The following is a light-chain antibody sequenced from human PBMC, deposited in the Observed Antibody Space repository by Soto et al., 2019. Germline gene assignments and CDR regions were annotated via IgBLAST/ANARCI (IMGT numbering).Light chain of an antibody. Sequence: DIQMTQSPSTLSASVGDRVSIACRASQSVSTWLAWYQQKPGKAPKLLIYKASTLESGVPSRFSGGGSGTEFTLTISGLQPDDSATYYCQQSYSTPRTFGPGTKVDIK. CDR2: KAS. CDR1: QSVSTW. J-gene: IGKJ3*01. V-gene: IGKV1-5*03. CDR3: QQSYSTPRT.